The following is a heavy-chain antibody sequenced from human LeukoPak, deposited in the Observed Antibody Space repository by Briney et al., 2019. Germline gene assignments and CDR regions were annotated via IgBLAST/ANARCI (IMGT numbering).Heavy chain of an antibody. CDR2: ISHSGST. CDR3: ARSNCGGDCYSLGAADY. V-gene: IGHV4-34*01. CDR1: GGSFSGYY. Sequence: PSETLSLTCAVYGGSFSGYYWSWIRQPPGKGLEWIGEISHSGSTNYNPSLKSRVTISVDTSKNQFSLKLSPVTAADTAVYYCARSNCGGDCYSLGAADYWGQGTLVTVSS. D-gene: IGHD2-21*02. J-gene: IGHJ4*02.